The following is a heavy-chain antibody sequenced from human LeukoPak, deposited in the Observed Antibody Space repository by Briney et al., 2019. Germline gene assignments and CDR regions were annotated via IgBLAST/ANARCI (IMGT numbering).Heavy chain of an antibody. CDR1: GFTFSSYA. CDR3: ARDRGYSSGYFPIDY. J-gene: IGHJ4*02. V-gene: IGHV3-30*04. Sequence: PGRSLRLSCAASGFTFSSYAMHWVRQAPGKGLEWVAVISYDGSNKYYADSVKGRFTISRDNSKNTPYLQMNSLRAEDTAVYYCARDRGYSSGYFPIDYWGQGTLVTVSS. D-gene: IGHD3-22*01. CDR2: ISYDGSNK.